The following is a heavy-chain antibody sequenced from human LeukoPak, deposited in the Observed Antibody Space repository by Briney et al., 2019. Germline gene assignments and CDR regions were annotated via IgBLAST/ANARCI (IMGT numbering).Heavy chain of an antibody. CDR2: IYHSGST. Sequence: ASETLSLTCAVSGGSISSSNWWSWVRQPPGKGLEWIGEIYHSGSTNYNPSLKSRVTISVDKSKNQFSLKLSSVTAADTAVYYCAVTTVTTILGGFDPWGQGTLVTVSS. V-gene: IGHV4-4*02. CDR3: AVTTVTTILGGFDP. J-gene: IGHJ5*02. CDR1: GGSISSSNW. D-gene: IGHD4-17*01.